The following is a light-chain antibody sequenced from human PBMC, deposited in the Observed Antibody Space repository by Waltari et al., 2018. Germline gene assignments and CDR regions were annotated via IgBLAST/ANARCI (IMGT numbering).Light chain of an antibody. J-gene: IGKJ1*01. CDR3: QQRSNWPRT. V-gene: IGKV3-11*01. Sequence: EIVLTQSPAPLSLSPGERATLACRASQRVSSYVAWYQQKPGQAPRLLIYDASNRATGIPARFSGSGSGTDFTLTISSLEPEDFAVYYCQQRSNWPRTFGQGTKVEIK. CDR2: DAS. CDR1: QRVSSY.